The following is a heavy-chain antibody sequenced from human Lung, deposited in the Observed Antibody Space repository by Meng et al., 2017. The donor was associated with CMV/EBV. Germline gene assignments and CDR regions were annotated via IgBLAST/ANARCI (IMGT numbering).Heavy chain of an antibody. V-gene: IGHV3-21*01. CDR1: GFTFSVYS. CDR3: ARESSGSFVLDV. J-gene: IGHJ6*02. D-gene: IGHD6-25*01. Sequence: GEXXKISCAASGFTFSVYSINWVRQAPGKGLEWVSSISSSSSFIYYADSVKGRFTISRDNAEKSLSLQMNGLRAEDTAVYYCARESSGSFVLDVWGQGTTVTVSS. CDR2: ISSSSSFI.